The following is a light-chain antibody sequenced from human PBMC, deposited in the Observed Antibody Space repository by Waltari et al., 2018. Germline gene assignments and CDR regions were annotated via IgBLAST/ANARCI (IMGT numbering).Light chain of an antibody. J-gene: IGKJ1*01. V-gene: IGKV3-20*01. CDR2: GAS. CDR3: QHYVRLPAT. CDR1: QSVSRA. Sequence: DIVLTQSPGSLSPSPGARVTLSCRASQSVSRALAWYQQKPGQAPRLLIFGASNRATCIPDRFSGSGSETDFSLTISRLEPEDFAVYYCQHYVRLPATFGRGTKVEIK.